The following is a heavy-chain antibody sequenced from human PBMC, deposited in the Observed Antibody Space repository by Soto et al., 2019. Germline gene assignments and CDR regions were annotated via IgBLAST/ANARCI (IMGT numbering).Heavy chain of an antibody. CDR1: GFTFSDYY. D-gene: IGHD3-16*02. V-gene: IGHV3-11*01. J-gene: IGHJ4*01. CDR2: ISSSGSTI. Sequence: QVQLVESGGGLVKPGGSLRLSCAASGFTFSDYYMSWIRQAPGKGLEWVSYISSSGSTIYYADSGKGRFTIARDNAKNSLYLQMNSLRAEDTAVYYCARGPYDYVWGSDPPQFDYWGHGTLVTVSS. CDR3: ARGPYDYVWGSDPPQFDY.